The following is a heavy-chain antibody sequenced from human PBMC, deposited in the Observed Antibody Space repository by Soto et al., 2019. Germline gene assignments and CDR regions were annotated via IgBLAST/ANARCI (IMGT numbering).Heavy chain of an antibody. V-gene: IGHV1-8*01. CDR1: GYTFTSYD. CDR2: MNPSTGNT. J-gene: IGHJ5*02. CDR3: ARGRIILAGGFDP. Sequence: ASVKVSCKASGYTFTSYDIIWVRQATGQGLEWMGWMNPSTGNTDSAEKFQGRLTMTRNTSISTVYMELSSLSFEDTAVYYCARGRIILAGGFDPWGKGTLVTVSS. D-gene: IGHD6-19*01.